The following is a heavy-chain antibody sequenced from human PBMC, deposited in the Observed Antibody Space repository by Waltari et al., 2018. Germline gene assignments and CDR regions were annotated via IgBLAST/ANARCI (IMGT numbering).Heavy chain of an antibody. CDR1: GFIFSDHY. J-gene: IGHJ4*02. CDR2: TKNKANGHTT. Sequence: EVQLVESGGGLVQPGGSLRLSCAASGFIFSDHYMDWIRQAPGKGLEWVARTKNKANGHTTEYVASVKGRFTVSRDDSKNSLYLQMNSLKTEDTALYYCVRSKAGAGNFDYWGQGTLVTVSS. D-gene: IGHD1-26*01. CDR3: VRSKAGAGNFDY. V-gene: IGHV3-72*01.